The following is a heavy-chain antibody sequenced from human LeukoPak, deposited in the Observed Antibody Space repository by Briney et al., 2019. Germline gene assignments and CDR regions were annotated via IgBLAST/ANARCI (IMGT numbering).Heavy chain of an antibody. CDR1: GFTFSSYA. J-gene: IGHJ4*02. D-gene: IGHD5-12*01. Sequence: GSLRLSCAASGFTFSSYAMSWVRQAPGKGLEWVSAISGNAGSTYYADSVKGRFTISRDNSKNTLYLQMNSLRAEDTAIYYCAKDQNMVATAPFDCWGQGTLVTVSS. CDR3: AKDQNMVATAPFDC. V-gene: IGHV3-23*01. CDR2: ISGNAGST.